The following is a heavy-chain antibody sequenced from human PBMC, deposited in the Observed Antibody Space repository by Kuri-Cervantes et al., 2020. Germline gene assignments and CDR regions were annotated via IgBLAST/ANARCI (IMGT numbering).Heavy chain of an antibody. CDR3: VSDGSGSYGYIDA. V-gene: IGHV5-51*01. CDR1: GYSFTSYW. CDR2: IYPCDSDT. D-gene: IGHD3-10*01. J-gene: IGHJ6*03. Sequence: KVSCKGSGYSFTSYWIGWVRQMPGQGLEWMGSIYPCDSDTRYSPSFQGQVTISADKSISTAYLQRSSLKASDTTTYYCVSDGSGSYGYIDAWGKGTTVTVSS.